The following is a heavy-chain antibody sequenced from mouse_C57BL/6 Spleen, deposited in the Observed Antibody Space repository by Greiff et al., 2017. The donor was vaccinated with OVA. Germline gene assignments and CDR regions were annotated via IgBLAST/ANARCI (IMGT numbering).Heavy chain of an antibody. V-gene: IGHV1-42*01. Sequence: EVQLVESGPELVKPGASVKISCKASGYSFTGYYMNWVKQSPEKSLEWIGEINPSTSGTTYNQKFKAKATLTVDKSSSTAYMQLKSLTAEDSAVYYCARDYYYGSSYWYFDVWGTGTTVTVSS. D-gene: IGHD1-1*01. CDR2: INPSTSGT. CDR1: GYSFTGYY. CDR3: ARDYYYGSSYWYFDV. J-gene: IGHJ1*03.